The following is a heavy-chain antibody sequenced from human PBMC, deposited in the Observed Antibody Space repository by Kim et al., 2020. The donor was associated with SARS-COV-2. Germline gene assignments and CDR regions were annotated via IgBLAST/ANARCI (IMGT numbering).Heavy chain of an antibody. CDR3: TRVDPLNWNSPAIDY. CDR1: GFTFGDYA. J-gene: IGHJ4*02. CDR2: IRSKAYGGTT. Sequence: GGSLRLSCTASGFTFGDYAMSWVRQAPGKGLEWVGFIRSKAYGGTTEYAASVKGRLTIPRDDSKSIAYLQMNSLKTKDTAVYYCTRVDPLNWNSPAIDYWGQGTRVTGSS. V-gene: IGHV3-49*04. D-gene: IGHD1-7*01.